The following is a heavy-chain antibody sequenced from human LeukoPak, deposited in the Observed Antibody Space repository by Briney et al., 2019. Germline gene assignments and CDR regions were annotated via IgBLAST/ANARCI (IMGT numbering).Heavy chain of an antibody. V-gene: IGHV4-38-2*01. Sequence: PSETLSLTCAVSGYSISSGYYWGWIRQSPGTGLEWIGSVYHSGSTYYNSSLQSRVTISVDTSKNQFSLNLSSVTAADTAVYYCARGRATTVTTGAFDIWGRGTMVTVSS. J-gene: IGHJ3*02. CDR2: VYHSGST. D-gene: IGHD4-17*01. CDR1: GYSISSGYY. CDR3: ARGRATTVTTGAFDI.